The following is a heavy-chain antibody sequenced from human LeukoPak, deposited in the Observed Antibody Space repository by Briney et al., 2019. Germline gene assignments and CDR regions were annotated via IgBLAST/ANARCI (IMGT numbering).Heavy chain of an antibody. CDR3: ARAPRFFDTTGSRYYFDY. CDR2: IYYSGNT. CDR1: GGSISSSSYY. D-gene: IGHD3-22*01. V-gene: IGHV4-39*07. J-gene: IGHJ4*02. Sequence: SETLSLTCTVSGGSISSSSYYWGWIRQPPGKGLEWIGSIYYSGNTYYSPSLMSRVTISVDTSKNQFSLNLRSVTAADTAVYYCARAPRFFDTTGSRYYFDYWGQGALVTVSS.